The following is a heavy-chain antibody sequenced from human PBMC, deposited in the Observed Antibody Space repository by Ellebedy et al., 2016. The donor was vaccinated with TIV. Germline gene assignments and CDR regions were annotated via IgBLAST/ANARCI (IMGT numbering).Heavy chain of an antibody. J-gene: IGHJ3*02. CDR3: AREQYCGGDCLWPDAFDI. D-gene: IGHD2-21*02. CDR1: GYTFTSYG. Sequence: AASVKVSCKASGYTFTSYGISWVRQAPGQGREWVGWISAYKGNTNYAQKLQGRVTMTTDTSTSKAYMELRSLRSDDTAVYYCAREQYCGGDCLWPDAFDIWGQGTMVTVSS. V-gene: IGHV1-18*01. CDR2: ISAYKGNT.